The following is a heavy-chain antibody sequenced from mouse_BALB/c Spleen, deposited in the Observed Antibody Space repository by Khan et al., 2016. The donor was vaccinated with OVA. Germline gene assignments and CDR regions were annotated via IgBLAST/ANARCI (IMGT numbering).Heavy chain of an antibody. Sequence: EVKLEESGPGLVKPSQSLSLTCTVTGYYITSDYAWNWIRQFPGNKLEWMGYISSSGNTKYNPSLKSRISITRDTSKNQFFLQLNSVTIEDTATYYCARIYGGDIDYWGQGTTLTVSS. CDR1: GYYITSDYA. D-gene: IGHD1-1*02. J-gene: IGHJ2*01. V-gene: IGHV3-2*02. CDR2: ISSSGNT. CDR3: ARIYGGDIDY.